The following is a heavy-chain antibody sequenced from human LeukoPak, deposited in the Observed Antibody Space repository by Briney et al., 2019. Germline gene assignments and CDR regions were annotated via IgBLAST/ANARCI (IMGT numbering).Heavy chain of an antibody. CDR1: GYTFTGYY. V-gene: IGHV1-8*02. Sequence: ASVKVSCKASGYTFTGYYMHWVRQAPGQGLEWMGWMNPNSGNTGYAQKFQGRVTMTRNTSISTAYMELSSLRSEDTAVYYCARVDESIKDYWGQGTLVTVSS. J-gene: IGHJ4*02. CDR3: ARVDESIKDY. D-gene: IGHD3/OR15-3a*01. CDR2: MNPNSGNT.